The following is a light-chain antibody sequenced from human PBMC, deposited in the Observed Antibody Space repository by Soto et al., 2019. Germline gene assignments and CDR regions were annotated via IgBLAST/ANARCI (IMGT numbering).Light chain of an antibody. CDR1: SSNIGSNT. Sequence: QAVVTQPPSTSGTPGQRVTISCSGGSSNIGSNTVNWYQLLPGTAPKLLIYSNNQRPSGVPDRFSGSRSGTSASLAISGLQSEDESEFYCATWDDSLTGLVFGGGTKVTVL. CDR2: SNN. J-gene: IGLJ3*02. CDR3: ATWDDSLTGLV. V-gene: IGLV1-44*01.